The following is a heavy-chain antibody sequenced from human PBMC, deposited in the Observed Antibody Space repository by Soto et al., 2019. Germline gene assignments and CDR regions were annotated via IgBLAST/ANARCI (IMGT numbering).Heavy chain of an antibody. J-gene: IGHJ4*02. CDR3: ARDHGSGSYQDY. D-gene: IGHD3-10*01. CDR1: GDTFTCYY. Sequence: XSVKVSCKASGDTFTCYYMHLVRQAPGQGLEWMGWINPNSGGTNYAQKFQGWVTMTRDTSISTAYMELSRLRSDDTAVYYCARDHGSGSYQDYWGQGTLVTVSS. V-gene: IGHV1-2*04. CDR2: INPNSGGT.